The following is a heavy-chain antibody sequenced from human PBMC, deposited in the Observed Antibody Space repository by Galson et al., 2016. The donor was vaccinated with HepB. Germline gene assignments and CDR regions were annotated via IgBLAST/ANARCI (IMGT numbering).Heavy chain of an antibody. CDR2: IYWNDDK. D-gene: IGHD4-17*01. CDR1: GFSVSSRGVG. V-gene: IGHV2-5*01. CDR3: AHSLYGDYSGGWYFDV. J-gene: IGHJ2*01. Sequence: PALVKPTQTLTLTCTFSGFSVSSRGVGVGWIRQPPGKALVWLALIYWNDDKRYSPSLKSRLTVTKDTPKNQVVLTITNVDPVDTGTYFCAHSLYGDYSGGWYFDVWGRGTLVTVSS.